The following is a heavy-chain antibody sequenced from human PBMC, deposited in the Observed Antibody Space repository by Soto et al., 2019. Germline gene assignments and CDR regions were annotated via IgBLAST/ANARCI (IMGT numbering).Heavy chain of an antibody. Sequence: ASVKVSCKASGYTFTNYATHWVRQAPGQRLEWMGLINAGSGNTSYSQKFQGRVTITRDTSASTAYMELSSLRSEDTAVYYCAIGSCYYLPDSWGQGTLVTVSS. D-gene: IGHD1-26*01. CDR2: INAGSGNT. CDR3: AIGSCYYLPDS. CDR1: GYTFTNYA. V-gene: IGHV1-3*01. J-gene: IGHJ4*02.